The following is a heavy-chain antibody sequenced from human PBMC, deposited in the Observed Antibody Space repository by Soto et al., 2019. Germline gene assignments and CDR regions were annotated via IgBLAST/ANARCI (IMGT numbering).Heavy chain of an antibody. V-gene: IGHV3-23*01. D-gene: IGHD2-2*02. J-gene: IGHJ6*03. CDR2: ICGSGGTT. Sequence: PGGSLRLSCAASGFTFTSYAVSWVRQAPGKGLEWVSVICGSGGTTYYADSVKGRFTISRDNSKNTLYLQMNSLRAEDTAVYYCAKGIITTCYTCMDVWGKGTTVTVSS. CDR1: GFTFTSYA. CDR3: AKGIITTCYTCMDV.